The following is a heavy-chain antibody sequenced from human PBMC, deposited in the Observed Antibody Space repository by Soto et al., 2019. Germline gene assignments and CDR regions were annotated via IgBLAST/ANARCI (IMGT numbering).Heavy chain of an antibody. Sequence: GASGKVSCKAFGGTFSSYAISWVRQAPGQEREWMGATIPIFGTATYAQNFQGRVTITADASTSTAYMELSSLIAEDTAVYYCARVYCTNGVCPDDYYYYGMDVWGQGTTVTVSS. CDR2: TIPIFGTA. D-gene: IGHD2-8*01. V-gene: IGHV1-69*13. CDR1: GGTFSSYA. CDR3: ARVYCTNGVCPDDYYYYGMDV. J-gene: IGHJ6*02.